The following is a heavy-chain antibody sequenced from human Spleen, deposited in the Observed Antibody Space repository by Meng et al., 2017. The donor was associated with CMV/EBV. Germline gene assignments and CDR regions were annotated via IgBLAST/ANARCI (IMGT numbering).Heavy chain of an antibody. D-gene: IGHD3-3*01. CDR2: IYCGGGT. V-gene: IGHV4-39*01. CDR3: ARHTLGNYDFWSGSLPRWFDP. Sequence: SGYHWGWVRQPPGRGLEWIGSIYCGGGTYCNPSLKSRVTISVDTSEDQFSLKLSSVTAADTAVYYCARHTLGNYDFWSGSLPRWFDPWGQGTLVTVSS. J-gene: IGHJ5*02. CDR1: SGYH.